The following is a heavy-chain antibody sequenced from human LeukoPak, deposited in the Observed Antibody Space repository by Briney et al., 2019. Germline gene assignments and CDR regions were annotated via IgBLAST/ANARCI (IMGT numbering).Heavy chain of an antibody. D-gene: IGHD6-19*01. Sequence: GESLKISCKDSGYSFTNYWIGWARQMPGKGLEWMGIIYPGDSDTRYSPSFQGQVTISADKSISTAYLQWSSLKASDTAMYYCARSPRVAVAESVFDYWGQGTLVTVSS. CDR2: IYPGDSDT. J-gene: IGHJ4*02. CDR1: GYSFTNYW. V-gene: IGHV5-51*01. CDR3: ARSPRVAVAESVFDY.